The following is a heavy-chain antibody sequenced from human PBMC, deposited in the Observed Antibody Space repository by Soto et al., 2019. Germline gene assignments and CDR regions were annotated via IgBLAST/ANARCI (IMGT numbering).Heavy chain of an antibody. CDR1: GFTFSSYW. J-gene: IGHJ6*02. V-gene: IGHV3-7*05. Sequence: PGGSPRLSCAASGFTFSSYWMSWVRQAPGKGLEWVANIKQDGSEKYYVDSVKGRFTISRDNAKNSLYLQMNSLRAEDTAVYYCARAHPIIAAAGTYYYYGMDVWGQGTTVTVSS. D-gene: IGHD6-13*01. CDR2: IKQDGSEK. CDR3: ARAHPIIAAAGTYYYYGMDV.